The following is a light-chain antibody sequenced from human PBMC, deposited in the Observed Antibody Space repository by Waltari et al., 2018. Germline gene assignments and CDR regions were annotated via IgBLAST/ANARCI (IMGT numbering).Light chain of an antibody. CDR1: QTISSW. J-gene: IGKJ2*01. Sequence: DIQMNQSPYTLSTSKGDRVTITCRASQTISSWLAWYQQKPGKAPKLLINTASSLESGVPSRFSGSGSGTEFTLTISSLQPDDFATYYCQQYDRLPVTFGQGTKLEIK. CDR3: QQYDRLPVT. V-gene: IGKV1-5*03. CDR2: TAS.